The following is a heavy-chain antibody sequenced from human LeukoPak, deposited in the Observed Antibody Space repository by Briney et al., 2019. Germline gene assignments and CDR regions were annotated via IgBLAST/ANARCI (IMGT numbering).Heavy chain of an antibody. J-gene: IGHJ6*03. CDR2: ISAYNGNT. V-gene: IGHV1-18*01. D-gene: IGHD6-13*01. Sequence: ASVKVSCKASGYTFTSYGISWVRQAPGQGLEWMGWISAYNGNTNYAQKLQGRVTMTIDTSTSTAYMELSSLRSEDTAVYYCARGYLSSLIPHYYYYMDVWGKGTTVTVSS. CDR3: ARGYLSSLIPHYYYYMDV. CDR1: GYTFTSYG.